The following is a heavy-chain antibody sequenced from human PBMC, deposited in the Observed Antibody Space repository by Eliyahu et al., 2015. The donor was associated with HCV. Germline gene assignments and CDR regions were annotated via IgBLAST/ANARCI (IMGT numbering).Heavy chain of an antibody. Sequence: EVQLVESGGGLVQPGGSLRLSCAASGFTFSSYSMNWVRQAPGKGLEGVSYISSSSSTIYYADSVKGRFTISRDNAKNSLYLQMNSLRAEDTAVYYCARGLVGLASYYWGQGTLVTVSS. J-gene: IGHJ4*02. D-gene: IGHD2-21*01. V-gene: IGHV3-48*01. CDR2: ISSSSSTI. CDR1: GFTFSSYS. CDR3: ARGLVGLASYY.